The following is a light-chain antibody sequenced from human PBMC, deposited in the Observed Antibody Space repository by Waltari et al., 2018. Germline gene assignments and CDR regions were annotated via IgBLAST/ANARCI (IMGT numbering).Light chain of an antibody. V-gene: IGLV2-23*02. CDR2: EVT. CDR3: CSYGGSFDPYLV. Sequence: QSALTQPASVSGSPGQSITISCIGTSNDVGKYNLVSWYQQHPGKVPKLIIYEVTKRPSGSSNGVSGSKSGRTAALTISGLQAEDEADYYCCSYGGSFDPYLVFGGGTKLTVL. J-gene: IGLJ2*01. CDR1: SNDVGKYNL.